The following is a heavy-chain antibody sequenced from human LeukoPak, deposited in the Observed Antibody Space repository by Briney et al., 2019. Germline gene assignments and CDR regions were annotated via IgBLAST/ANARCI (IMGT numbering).Heavy chain of an antibody. J-gene: IGHJ4*02. Sequence: PGGSLRLSCAASGFTFGSYGMHWVRQAPGKGLEWVAFIRYDGSNKYYADSVKGRFTISRDNSKNTLYLQMNSLRAEDTAVYYCAKVPPYYYDSSGYDYYFDYWGQGTLVTVSS. CDR2: IRYDGSNK. V-gene: IGHV3-30*02. D-gene: IGHD3-22*01. CDR1: GFTFGSYG. CDR3: AKVPPYYYDSSGYDYYFDY.